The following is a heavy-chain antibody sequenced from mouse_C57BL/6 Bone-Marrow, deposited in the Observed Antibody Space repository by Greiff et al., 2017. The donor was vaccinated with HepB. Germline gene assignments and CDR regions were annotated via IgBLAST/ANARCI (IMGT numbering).Heavy chain of an antibody. CDR2: IYPGDGDT. D-gene: IGHD2-3*01. J-gene: IGHJ4*01. CDR1: GYAFSSSW. Sequence: VKLMESGPELVKPGASVKISCKASGYAFSSSWMNWVKQRPGKGLEWIGRIYPGDGDTNYNGKFKGKATLTADKSSSTAYMQLSSLTSEDSAVYFCARVNEDGYYAMDYWGQGTSVTVSS. CDR3: ARVNEDGYYAMDY. V-gene: IGHV1-82*01.